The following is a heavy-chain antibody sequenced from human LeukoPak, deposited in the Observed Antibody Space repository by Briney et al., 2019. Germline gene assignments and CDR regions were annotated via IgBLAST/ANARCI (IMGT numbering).Heavy chain of an antibody. Sequence: PGGSLRLSCAASGFVFSNYAMSWVRQAPGKGLEWVSAISGSGGSTYYADSVKGRFTISRDNSKNTLYLQMNSLRAEDTAVYYCAKDYYDSSGYPDAFDIWGQGTMVTVSS. CDR1: GFVFSNYA. J-gene: IGHJ3*02. V-gene: IGHV3-23*01. CDR2: ISGSGGST. D-gene: IGHD3-22*01. CDR3: AKDYYDSSGYPDAFDI.